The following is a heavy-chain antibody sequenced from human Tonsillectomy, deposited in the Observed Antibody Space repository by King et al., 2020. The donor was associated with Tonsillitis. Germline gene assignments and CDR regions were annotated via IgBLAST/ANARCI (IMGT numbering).Heavy chain of an antibody. CDR3: AKEAYSYGRPFHY. CDR2: ISGSGGST. Sequence: VQLVESGGGLVQPGGSLRLSCAASGFTFSSYAMSWVRQAPGKGLEWVSGISGSGGSTFYADSVKGRFTISRDNSKDPLYLQMNSLRADDTAVYYCAKEAYSYGRPFHYWGQGTLVTVSS. D-gene: IGHD5-18*01. CDR1: GFTFSSYA. V-gene: IGHV3-23*04. J-gene: IGHJ4*02.